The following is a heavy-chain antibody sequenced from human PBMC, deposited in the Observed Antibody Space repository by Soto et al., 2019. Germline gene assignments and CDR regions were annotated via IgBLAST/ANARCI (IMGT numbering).Heavy chain of an antibody. Sequence: SETLSLTCTVSGGSISSYYWSWIRQPPGKGLEWIGYIYYSGSTNYNPSLKSRVTISVDTSKNQFSLKLNSVTAADTAMYYCETDDSSSHFMDVWGQGTTVTVSS. CDR2: IYYSGST. CDR1: GGSISSYY. J-gene: IGHJ6*02. V-gene: IGHV4-59*01. D-gene: IGHD6-6*01. CDR3: ETDDSSSHFMDV.